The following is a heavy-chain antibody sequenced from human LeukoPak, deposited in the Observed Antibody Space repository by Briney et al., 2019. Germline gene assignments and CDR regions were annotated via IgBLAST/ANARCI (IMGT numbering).Heavy chain of an antibody. J-gene: IGHJ4*02. CDR3: ARDLSSLAPSFDN. Sequence: GGSLRLSCAASGFTFSSSWMHWVRQAPGKGLVWVSRINSDGRSTDFADSVKGRFTISRDNAKNPLHLQMNSLRAEDTAVYYCARDLSSLAPSFDNWGQGTLVTVSS. CDR1: GFTFSSSW. D-gene: IGHD6-19*01. V-gene: IGHV3-74*01. CDR2: INSDGRST.